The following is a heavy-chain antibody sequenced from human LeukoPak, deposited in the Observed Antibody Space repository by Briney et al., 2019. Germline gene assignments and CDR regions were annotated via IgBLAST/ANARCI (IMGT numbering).Heavy chain of an antibody. CDR3: ARVIAVAGTYYFDY. CDR2: TYYSGST. CDR1: GGSISSYY. Sequence: SETLSLTCTVSGGSISSYYWSWIRQPPGKGLEWIGYTYYSGSTNYNPSLKSRVTISLDTSKNQFSLKLSSVTAADTAVYYCARVIAVAGTYYFDYWGQGTLVTVSS. J-gene: IGHJ4*02. D-gene: IGHD6-19*01. V-gene: IGHV4-59*01.